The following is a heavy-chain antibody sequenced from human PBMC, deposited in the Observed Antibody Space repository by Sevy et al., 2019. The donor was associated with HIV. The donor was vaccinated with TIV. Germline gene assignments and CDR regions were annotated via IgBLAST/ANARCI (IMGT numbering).Heavy chain of an antibody. CDR3: VAANTWQDY. CDR2: VNSDGSST. CDR1: GFTFSSYW. D-gene: IGHD2-15*01. V-gene: IGHV3-74*01. Sequence: GGSLRLSCAASGFTFSSYWMHWVRQAPGKGPVWVSGVNSDGSSTNYADSVKGRFTMSRDSAKNTLYLQMNSLRAEDTAAYFCVAANTWQDYWGHGTLVTVSS. J-gene: IGHJ4*01.